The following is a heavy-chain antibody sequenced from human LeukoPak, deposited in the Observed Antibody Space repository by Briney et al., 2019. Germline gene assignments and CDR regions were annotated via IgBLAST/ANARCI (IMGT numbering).Heavy chain of an antibody. CDR3: ARHVSHVHSSSWYDY. CDR2: IYYSGST. CDR1: GGSISSYY. V-gene: IGHV4-59*08. D-gene: IGHD6-13*01. J-gene: IGHJ4*02. Sequence: PSETLSLTCTVSGGSISSYYWSWIRQPPGKGLEWIGYIYYSGSTNYNPSLKSRVTISVDTSKNQFSLKLSSVTAADTAVYYCARHVSHVHSSSWYDYWGQGTLVTVSS.